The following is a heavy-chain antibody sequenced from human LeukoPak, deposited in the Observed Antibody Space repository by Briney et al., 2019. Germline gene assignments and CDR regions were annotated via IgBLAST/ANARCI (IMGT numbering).Heavy chain of an antibody. CDR1: GFTFDDYA. D-gene: IGHD6-19*01. CDR2: ISWNSGSI. Sequence: PGRSLRLSCAASGFTFDDYAMHWVRQAPGKGLEWVSGISWNSGSIGYADSVKGRFTISRDNAKNSLYLQMNSLRAEDTAVYYCARDSPTYSSGWYSPLPDYWGQGTLVTVSS. J-gene: IGHJ4*02. CDR3: ARDSPTYSSGWYSPLPDY. V-gene: IGHV3-9*01.